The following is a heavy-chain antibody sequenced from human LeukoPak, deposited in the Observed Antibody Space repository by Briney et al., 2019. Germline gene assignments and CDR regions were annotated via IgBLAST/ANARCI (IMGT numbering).Heavy chain of an antibody. J-gene: IGHJ6*04. CDR2: ISGSGGST. Sequence: PGGSLRLSCAASGFTFSSYAMSWVCQAPGKGLEWVSAISGSGGSTYYADSVKGRFTISRDNSKNTLYLQMNSLRAEDTAVYYCAKARVYCSSTSCRRNGMDVWGKGTTVTVSS. D-gene: IGHD2-2*01. CDR1: GFTFSSYA. CDR3: AKARVYCSSTSCRRNGMDV. V-gene: IGHV3-23*01.